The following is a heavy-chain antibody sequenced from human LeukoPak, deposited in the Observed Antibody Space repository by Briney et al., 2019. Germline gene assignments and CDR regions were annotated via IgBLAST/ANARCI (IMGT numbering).Heavy chain of an antibody. CDR1: GFTFSSYG. Sequence: GGSLRLSCAASGFTFSSYGMHWVRQAPGKGLEWVAVIWYDGSNKYYADSVKGRFTISRDNSKNTLYLQMNSLRAEDTAVYYCARVHDCGGDCYPGHFDYWGQGTLVTVSS. V-gene: IGHV3-33*01. CDR3: ARVHDCGGDCYPGHFDY. J-gene: IGHJ4*02. CDR2: IWYDGSNK. D-gene: IGHD2-21*02.